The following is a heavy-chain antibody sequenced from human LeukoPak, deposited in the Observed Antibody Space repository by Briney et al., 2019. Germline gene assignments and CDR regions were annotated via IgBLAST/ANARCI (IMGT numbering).Heavy chain of an antibody. Sequence: SVKVSCKASGGTFSSYSISWVRQAPGQRLEWMGNIIPMFHKTNYAQILQGRVTITTDESTTTAYMELSSLRPEDTAVYYCARDVHGDYGSGWFDPWGQGTLVSVSS. CDR2: IIPMFHKT. D-gene: IGHD4-17*01. J-gene: IGHJ5*02. V-gene: IGHV1-69*05. CDR1: GGTFSSYS. CDR3: ARDVHGDYGSGWFDP.